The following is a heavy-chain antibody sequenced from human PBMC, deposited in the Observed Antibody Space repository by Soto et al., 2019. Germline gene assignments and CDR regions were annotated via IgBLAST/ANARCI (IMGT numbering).Heavy chain of an antibody. V-gene: IGHV1-69*13. J-gene: IGHJ4*02. Sequence: VASVKVSCKASGGTFSSYAISWVRQAPGQGLEWMGGIIPIFGTANYAQKFQGRVTITADESTSTAYMELSSLRSEDTAVYYCARDLPLNQDYFDYWGQGTLVTVPS. D-gene: IGHD2-2*01. CDR2: IIPIFGTA. CDR3: ARDLPLNQDYFDY. CDR1: GGTFSSYA.